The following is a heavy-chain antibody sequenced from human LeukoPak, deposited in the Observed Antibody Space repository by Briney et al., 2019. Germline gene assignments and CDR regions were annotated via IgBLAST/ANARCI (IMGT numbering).Heavy chain of an antibody. CDR3: AKEAGVVVPAASWFDP. J-gene: IGHJ5*02. CDR2: ISGSGGST. D-gene: IGHD2-2*01. V-gene: IGHV3-23*01. Sequence: HPGGSLRLSCAASGFTFSSYAMSWVRQAPGKGLEWVSAISGSGGSTYYADSVKGRFTISRDNSKNTLYLQMNSLRAEDTAVYYCAKEAGVVVPAASWFDPWGQGTLVTVSS. CDR1: GFTFSSYA.